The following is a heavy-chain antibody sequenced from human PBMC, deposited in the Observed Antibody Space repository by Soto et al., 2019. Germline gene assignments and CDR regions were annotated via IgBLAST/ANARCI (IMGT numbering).Heavy chain of an antibody. V-gene: IGHV3-74*01. CDR1: GFTFSSYW. CDR2: MNNDGSYT. CDR3: VRGGYMHACDI. J-gene: IGHJ3*02. D-gene: IGHD6-13*01. Sequence: EVQLVESGGGLVQPGGSLRLSCAASGFTFSSYWMYWVRQAPGKGLEWVSHMNNDGSYTIYAESVKGRFTSSRDNAKNTLYLRMNSLRAEDTAVYYCVRGGYMHACDIWGQGTMVTVSS.